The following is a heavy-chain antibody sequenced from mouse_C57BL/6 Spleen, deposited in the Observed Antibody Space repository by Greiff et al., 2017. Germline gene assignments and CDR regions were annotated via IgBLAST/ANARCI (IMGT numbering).Heavy chain of an antibody. CDR1: GFTFSDYG. J-gene: IGHJ4*01. CDR3: AREGFYAMDY. Sequence: EVKLMESGGGLVKPGGSLKLSCAASGFTFSDYGMHWVRQAPEKGLEWVAYISSGSSTIYYADTVKGRFTISRDNAKNTLFLQMTSLRSEDTAMYYCAREGFYAMDYWGQGTSVTVSS. V-gene: IGHV5-17*01. CDR2: ISSGSSTI.